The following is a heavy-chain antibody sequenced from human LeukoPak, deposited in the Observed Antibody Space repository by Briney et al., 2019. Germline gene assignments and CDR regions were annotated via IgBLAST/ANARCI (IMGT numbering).Heavy chain of an antibody. D-gene: IGHD4-17*01. V-gene: IGHV4-34*01. J-gene: IGHJ4*02. CDR2: INHSGYT. CDR1: GVSFDDYY. Sequence: SETLSLTCAVSGVSFDDYYWSWVRQTPGKGLEWIGEINHSGYTNDSPSLKSRVALSIDTSRKQFSLNLRSVTVADAGIYYCTRMTTGHDYWGQGTLVTVSS. CDR3: TRMTTGHDY.